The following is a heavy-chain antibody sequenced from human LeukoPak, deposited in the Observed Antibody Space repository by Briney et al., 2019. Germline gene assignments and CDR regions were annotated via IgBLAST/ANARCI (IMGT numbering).Heavy chain of an antibody. V-gene: IGHV1-69*04. CDR2: IIPILGIA. CDR1: GGTFSSYA. Sequence: GASVKVSCKASGGTFSSYAIIWVRQAPGQGLEWMGRIIPILGIANYAQKFQGRVTITADKSTSTAYMELSSLRSEDTAVYYCAREGDYGDFYDYWGQGTLVTVSS. J-gene: IGHJ4*02. D-gene: IGHD4-17*01. CDR3: AREGDYGDFYDY.